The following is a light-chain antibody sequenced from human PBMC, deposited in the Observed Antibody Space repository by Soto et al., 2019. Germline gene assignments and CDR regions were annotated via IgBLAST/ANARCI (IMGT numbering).Light chain of an antibody. J-gene: IGLJ1*01. CDR1: TSNLGAGYD. V-gene: IGLV1-40*01. CDR3: QSYDNSLRGYV. Sequence: QSVLTQPASVSGAPGQSVSISCTGTTSNLGAGYDVNWYQHLPGTAPTLLISDNRNRPSGVPDRFSGSKSGTSASLAISGLQSEDEADYYCQSYDNSLRGYVFGPGTKVTVL. CDR2: DNR.